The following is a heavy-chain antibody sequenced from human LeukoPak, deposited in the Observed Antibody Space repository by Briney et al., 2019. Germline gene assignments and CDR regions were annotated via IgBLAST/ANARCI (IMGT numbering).Heavy chain of an antibody. CDR2: IDTKTGNP. J-gene: IGHJ5*02. Sequence: GASVKVSCKASGYTFSSCAINWVRQAPGQGLEYMGWIDTKTGNPTYAQGFTGRFVFSLDTSVSTAYLQTSSLKAEDTAGYYCAIHPSDSTGYFSSWGQGALVTVSS. D-gene: IGHD6-25*01. CDR3: AIHPSDSTGYFSS. V-gene: IGHV7-4-1*02. CDR1: GYTFSSCA.